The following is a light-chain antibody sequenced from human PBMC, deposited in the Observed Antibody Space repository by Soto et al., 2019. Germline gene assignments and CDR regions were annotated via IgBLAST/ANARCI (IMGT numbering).Light chain of an antibody. CDR3: CSYAGSSTFVV. CDR2: EVS. V-gene: IGLV2-23*02. CDR1: SSDVGSYNL. J-gene: IGLJ3*02. Sequence: QSALTQPASVSGSPGQSITISCTGTSSDVGSYNLVSWYQQHPGKAPKLMIYEVSKRPSGVSNRFSGSKSGNTASLTISGLQAEDEADYYCCSYAGSSTFVVFVGGTTLPVL.